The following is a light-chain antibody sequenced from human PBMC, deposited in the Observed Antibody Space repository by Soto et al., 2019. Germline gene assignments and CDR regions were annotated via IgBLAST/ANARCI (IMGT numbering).Light chain of an antibody. CDR3: SSYTSSTTLYV. Sequence: QSALTQPPSASGSPGQSVTISCTGTSSDVGYYDSVSWYQHHPGKAPQAVIFEVNKRPSGVPDRFSGSKSGNTASLTVSGLQAEDEGDYYCSSYTSSTTLYVFGSGTKLTVL. CDR2: EVN. J-gene: IGLJ1*01. CDR1: SSDVGYYDS. V-gene: IGLV2-8*01.